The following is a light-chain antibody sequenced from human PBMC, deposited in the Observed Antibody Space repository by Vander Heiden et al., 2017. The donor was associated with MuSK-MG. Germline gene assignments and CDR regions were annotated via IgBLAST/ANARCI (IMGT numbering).Light chain of an antibody. CDR1: QSVSTY. V-gene: IGKV3-11*01. Sequence: EIVLTQSPATLSLSPGERATLSCRASQSVSTYLAWYQQKPGQAPRLLIYDASTRATGIPARFSGSGSGPDFTLTISSLEPEDFAVYYCQSGSTFGQGTKLEIK. J-gene: IGKJ2*01. CDR3: QSGST. CDR2: DAS.